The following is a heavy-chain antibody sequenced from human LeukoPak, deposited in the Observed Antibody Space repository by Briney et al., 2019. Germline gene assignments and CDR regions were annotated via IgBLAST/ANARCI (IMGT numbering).Heavy chain of an antibody. Sequence: GGSLRLSCAASGFTFSSYSMNWVRQAPGKGLDWVSSISSSSSYIYYADSVKGRFTISRDNAKNSLYLQMNSLRAEDTAVYYCARFLRHYYYYMDVWGKGTTVTVSS. CDR1: GFTFSSYS. V-gene: IGHV3-21*01. CDR3: ARFLRHYYYYMDV. CDR2: ISSSSSYI. J-gene: IGHJ6*03.